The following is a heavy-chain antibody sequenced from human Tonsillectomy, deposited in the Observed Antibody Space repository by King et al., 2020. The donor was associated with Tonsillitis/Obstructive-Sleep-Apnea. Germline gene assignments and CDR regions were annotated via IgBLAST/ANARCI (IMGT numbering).Heavy chain of an antibody. Sequence: QLVQSGAEVKKPGSSVKVSCKASGGTFSSYAISWVRQAPGQGLEWMGGIIPIFGTANYAQKFQGRVTITADESTSTAYRELSSLRSEDTAVYYCARGAIFGVVIINLFDYWGQGTLVTVSS. D-gene: IGHD3-3*01. CDR1: GGTFSSYA. V-gene: IGHV1-69*01. J-gene: IGHJ4*02. CDR3: ARGAIFGVVIINLFDY. CDR2: IIPIFGTA.